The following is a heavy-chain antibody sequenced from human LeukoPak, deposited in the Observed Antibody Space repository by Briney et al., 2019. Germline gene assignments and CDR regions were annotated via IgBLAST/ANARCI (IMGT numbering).Heavy chain of an antibody. V-gene: IGHV3-33*01. Sequence: GGSLRLSCAASGFTFSSYGMHWVRQAPGKGLEWVAVIWYDGSNKYYADSVKGRFTISRDNSKNTLYLQMNSLRAEDTAVYYCAREWMVRGENDDPDHFDYWGQGTLVTVSS. CDR1: GFTFSSYG. J-gene: IGHJ4*02. CDR2: IWYDGSNK. D-gene: IGHD3-10*01. CDR3: AREWMVRGENDDPDHFDY.